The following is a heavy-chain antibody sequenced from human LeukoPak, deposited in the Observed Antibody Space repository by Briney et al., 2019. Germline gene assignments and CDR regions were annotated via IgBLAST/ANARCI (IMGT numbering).Heavy chain of an antibody. Sequence: GGSLRLSCAASGFTFSSYSMNWVRQAPGKGLEWVSSISSSSSYIYYADSVKGRFTISRDNAKNLLYLQMNSLRAEDTAVYYCARDRGSCPLDYWGQGTLVTVSS. V-gene: IGHV3-21*01. CDR2: ISSSSSYI. CDR1: GFTFSSYS. D-gene: IGHD2-15*01. CDR3: ARDRGSCPLDY. J-gene: IGHJ4*02.